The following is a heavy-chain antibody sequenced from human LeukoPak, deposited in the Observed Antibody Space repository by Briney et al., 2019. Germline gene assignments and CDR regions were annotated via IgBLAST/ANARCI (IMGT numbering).Heavy chain of an antibody. CDR3: ARVSLVRGAPDYYFDY. CDR2: ILYTGSA. V-gene: IGHV4-39*07. J-gene: IGHJ4*02. D-gene: IGHD3-10*01. CDR1: GDSISSSRHY. Sequence: SETLSLTCSVSGDSISSSRHYWVWIRQPPGKGLEWIGSILYTGSAFYNPSLKSRMTISVDTSKNQFSLNLRSVTAADTAVYYCARVSLVRGAPDYYFDYWGQGTLVTVSS.